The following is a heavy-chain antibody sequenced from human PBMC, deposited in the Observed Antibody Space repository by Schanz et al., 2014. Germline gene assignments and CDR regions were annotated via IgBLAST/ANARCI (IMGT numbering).Heavy chain of an antibody. D-gene: IGHD3-16*02. V-gene: IGHV4-34*01. CDR2: INHSGST. J-gene: IGHJ2*01. Sequence: QVQLQQWGAGLLKPSETLSLTCAVYGGSFSDYYWSWIRQPPGKGLEWIGEINHSGSTNYNPSLKSQFTLALDPSKTQFSLKLISVTAADTSVYYCARGHDYFWGSYRRSPWGYFHLWGRGSLVTVSS. CDR1: GGSFSDYY. CDR3: ARGHDYFWGSYRRSPWGYFHL.